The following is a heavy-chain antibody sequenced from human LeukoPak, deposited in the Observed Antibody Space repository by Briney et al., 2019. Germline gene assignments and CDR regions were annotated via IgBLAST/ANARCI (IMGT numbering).Heavy chain of an antibody. J-gene: IGHJ4*02. CDR1: GGSFSGYY. CDR2: INHSGST. V-gene: IGHV4-34*01. CDR3: ARGRVDGYNTNLYYFDY. D-gene: IGHD5-24*01. Sequence: PSETLSLTCAVYGGSFSGYYWSWIRQPPGKGLEWIGEINHSGSTNYNPSLKSRVTISVDTSKNQFSLKLSSVTAADTAVYYCARGRVDGYNTNLYYFDYWGQGTLVTVSS.